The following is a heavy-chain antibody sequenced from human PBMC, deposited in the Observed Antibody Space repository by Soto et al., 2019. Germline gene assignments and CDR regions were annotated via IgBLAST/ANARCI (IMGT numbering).Heavy chain of an antibody. D-gene: IGHD1-26*01. V-gene: IGHV3-23*01. CDR2: ISGGGDIT. J-gene: IGHJ4*02. Sequence: EVQLLESGGDLVQPGGSLRLFCAASGFTFSNYAMYWVRKAPGKGLEWVSSISGGGDITYYADFVKGRFTISRDNSKNALYLQMNSLRVEDTAVYYCAKDLRVFRGSPSWGQGTLVIVSS. CDR1: GFTFSNYA. CDR3: AKDLRVFRGSPS.